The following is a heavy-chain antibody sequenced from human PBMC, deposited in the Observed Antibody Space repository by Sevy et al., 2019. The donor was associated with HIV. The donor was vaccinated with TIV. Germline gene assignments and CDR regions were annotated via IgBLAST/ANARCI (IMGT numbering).Heavy chain of an antibody. CDR2: IKQDGSKK. J-gene: IGHJ4*02. V-gene: IGHV3-7*01. CDR3: ARVLYYDFRSGYYSMGFDY. CDR1: GFTLSSYW. D-gene: IGHD3-3*01. Sequence: GGSLRLSCTASGFTLSSYWMSWVRQAPGKGLEWVANIKQDGSKKYYVDSVKGRFTISRDNAKNSLYLQMNSLRAEDTAVYYCARVLYYDFRSGYYSMGFDYWGQGTLVTVSS.